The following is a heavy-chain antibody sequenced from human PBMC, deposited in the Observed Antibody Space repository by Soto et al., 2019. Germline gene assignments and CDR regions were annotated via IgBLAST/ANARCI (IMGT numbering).Heavy chain of an antibody. CDR1: GGSISSYY. D-gene: IGHD5-12*01. J-gene: IGHJ5*02. Sequence: SETLSLTCTVSGGSISSYYWSWIRQPAGKGLEWIGRIYTSGSTNYNPSLKSRVTMSVDTSKNQFSLKLSSVTAADTAVYYCARTTNSGDARWGWFDPWGQGTLVTVSS. CDR2: IYTSGST. CDR3: ARTTNSGDARWGWFDP. V-gene: IGHV4-4*07.